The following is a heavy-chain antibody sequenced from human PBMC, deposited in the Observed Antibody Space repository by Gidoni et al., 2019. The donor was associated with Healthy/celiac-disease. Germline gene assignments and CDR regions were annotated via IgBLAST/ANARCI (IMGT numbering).Heavy chain of an antibody. CDR2: ISGSGGST. J-gene: IGHJ4*02. CDR3: AKAGGYSSSWAIDY. Sequence: EVQLLESGGGLVQPGGSLRLSCTASGFTFSSYAMSWVRQAPGKGLEGVSSISGSGGSTYHADSVKGRFTISRDNSKNTVYLQMNSLRADDTAVYYCAKAGGYSSSWAIDYWGQGTLVTVSS. V-gene: IGHV3-23*01. CDR1: GFTFSSYA. D-gene: IGHD6-13*01.